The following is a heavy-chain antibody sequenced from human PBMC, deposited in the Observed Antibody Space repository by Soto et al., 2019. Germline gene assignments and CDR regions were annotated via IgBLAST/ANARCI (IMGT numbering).Heavy chain of an antibody. CDR2: ITGSSSYI. J-gene: IGHJ4*02. V-gene: IGHV3-21*01. CDR1: GFTFSSYS. CDR3: ARDVYYYDSSAYWAY. Sequence: PGGSLRLSCAASGFTFSSYSMNWVLQAPGKGLEWVSSITGSSSYIYYADSVKGRFTISRDNAKNSLYLQMNSLRAEDTAVYYCARDVYYYDSSAYWAYWGQGTLVTVSS. D-gene: IGHD3-22*01.